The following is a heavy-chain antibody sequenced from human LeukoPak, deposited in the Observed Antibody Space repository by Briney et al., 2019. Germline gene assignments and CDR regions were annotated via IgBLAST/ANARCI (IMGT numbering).Heavy chain of an antibody. D-gene: IGHD2-2*01. V-gene: IGHV4-4*02. J-gene: IGHJ5*02. CDR2: IYHSGST. CDR3: ARVGVPAAMWWFDP. CDR1: GGSISSTNW. Sequence: ESSETLSLTCAVSGGSISSTNWWSWVRQPPGKGLEWIGEIYHSGSTNYNPSLKSRVTISVDKSKNQFSLKLSSVTAADTAVYYCARVGVPAAMWWFDPWGQGTLVTVSS.